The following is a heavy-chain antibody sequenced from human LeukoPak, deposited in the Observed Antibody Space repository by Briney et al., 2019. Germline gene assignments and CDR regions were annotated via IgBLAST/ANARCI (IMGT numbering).Heavy chain of an antibody. CDR2: IYHSGST. CDR1: GYSISSGYY. J-gene: IGHJ4*02. V-gene: IGHV4-38-2*01. CDR3: ARLVRGGRTGNFDY. D-gene: IGHD3-10*01. Sequence: SSETLSLTCAVSGYSISSGYYWGWIRQPPGKGLEWTGRIYHSGSTYYNPSLKSRVTISVDTSKNQFSLKLSSVTAADTAVYYCARLVRGGRTGNFDYWGQRTLVTVSS.